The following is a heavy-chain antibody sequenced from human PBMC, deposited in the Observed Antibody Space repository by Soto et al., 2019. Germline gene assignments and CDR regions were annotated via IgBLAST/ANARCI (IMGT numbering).Heavy chain of an antibody. CDR1: GGSISSSSYY. V-gene: IGHV4-39*01. CDR2: IYYSGST. Sequence: SETLSLTCTVSGGSISSSSYYWGWIRQPPGKGLEWIGSIYYSGSTYYNPSLKSRVTISVDTSKNQFSLKLSSVTAADTAVYYCAIKTPRDDYWGQGTLVTVSS. CDR3: AIKTPRDDY. J-gene: IGHJ4*02. D-gene: IGHD2-15*01.